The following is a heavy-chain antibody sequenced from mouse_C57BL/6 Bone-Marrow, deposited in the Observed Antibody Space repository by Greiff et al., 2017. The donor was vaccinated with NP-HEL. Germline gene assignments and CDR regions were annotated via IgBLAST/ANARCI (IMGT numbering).Heavy chain of an antibody. Sequence: QVQLKESGAELVRPGTSVKVSCKASGYAFTNYLIEWVKQRPGQGLEWIGVINPGSGGTTYTEKFKGQATLTADQSSSTAYMQLSSLTSEDAAVYFCARYDYDYAMDYWGQGTSVTVSS. V-gene: IGHV1-54*01. J-gene: IGHJ4*01. CDR2: INPGSGGT. D-gene: IGHD2-4*01. CDR3: ARYDYDYAMDY. CDR1: GYAFTNYL.